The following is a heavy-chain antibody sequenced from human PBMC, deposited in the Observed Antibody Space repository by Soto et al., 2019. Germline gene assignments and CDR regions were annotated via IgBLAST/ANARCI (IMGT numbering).Heavy chain of an antibody. Sequence: ASVKVSCKASGYTFTSYAMHWVRQAPGQRLEWMGWINAGNGNTKYSQKFQGRVTITRDTSASTAYMELSSLRSEDTAVYYCARELVVVITTDAFDIWGQGTMVTVSS. CDR3: ARELVVVITTDAFDI. CDR2: INAGNGNT. CDR1: GYTFTSYA. V-gene: IGHV1-3*01. D-gene: IGHD3-22*01. J-gene: IGHJ3*02.